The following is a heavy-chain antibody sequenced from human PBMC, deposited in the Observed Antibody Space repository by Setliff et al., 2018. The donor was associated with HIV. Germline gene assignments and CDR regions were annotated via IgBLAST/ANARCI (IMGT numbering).Heavy chain of an antibody. V-gene: IGHV3-9*01. CDR3: AKDSSGGYYSFYYFDY. Sequence: GGSLRLSCAASGFTFDDYAMHWVRQAPGKGLEWVSSISWNSGNIGYADSVKGRFTISRDNAKNSLYLQMNSLRAEDTALYYCAKDSSGGYYSFYYFDYWGQGTLVTVSS. J-gene: IGHJ4*02. CDR1: GFTFDDYA. D-gene: IGHD3-10*01. CDR2: ISWNSGNI.